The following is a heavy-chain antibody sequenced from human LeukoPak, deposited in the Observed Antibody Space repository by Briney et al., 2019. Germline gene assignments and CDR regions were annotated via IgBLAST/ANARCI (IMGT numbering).Heavy chain of an antibody. CDR3: ARDGSLPDY. J-gene: IGHJ4*02. V-gene: IGHV3-74*01. CDR1: GFTFSNYW. CDR2: IISDGSST. Sequence: GGSLRLSCAASGFTFSNYWMRRVRQTPGKGLVWVSRIISDGSSTSYADSVKGRFTISRDNAKNTLYLQMNSLRAEDTAVYYCARDGSLPDYWGQGTLVTVSS.